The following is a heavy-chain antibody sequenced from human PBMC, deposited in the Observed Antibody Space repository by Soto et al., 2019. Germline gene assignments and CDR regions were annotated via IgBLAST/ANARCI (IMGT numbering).Heavy chain of an antibody. CDR1: GDSVSSNSCA. Sequence: SQTLSLTCAISGDSVSSNSCAWNCIRQSPSRGLEWLGRTYYRSKLYNDYAVSVKGRITINPDTSKNQFSLQLNSVTPEDTAVYYCSRDRAEAGTYYYGMDVWGQGTTVTVSS. D-gene: IGHD6-19*01. J-gene: IGHJ6*02. V-gene: IGHV6-1*01. CDR3: SRDRAEAGTYYYGMDV. CDR2: TYYRSKLYN.